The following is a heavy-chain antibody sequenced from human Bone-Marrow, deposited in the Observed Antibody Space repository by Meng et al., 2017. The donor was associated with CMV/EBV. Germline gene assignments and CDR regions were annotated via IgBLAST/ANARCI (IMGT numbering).Heavy chain of an antibody. D-gene: IGHD3-3*01. Sequence: GGSLRLSCAASGFTFSSYGMHWVRQAPGKGLEWVAVIWYDGSNKYYADSVKGRFTVSRDNSKNTLYLQMNSLRAEDTAVYYCAKEARIWSGSFDAFDIWSQGTMVTVSS. V-gene: IGHV3-33*06. CDR2: IWYDGSNK. CDR1: GFTFSSYG. J-gene: IGHJ3*02. CDR3: AKEARIWSGSFDAFDI.